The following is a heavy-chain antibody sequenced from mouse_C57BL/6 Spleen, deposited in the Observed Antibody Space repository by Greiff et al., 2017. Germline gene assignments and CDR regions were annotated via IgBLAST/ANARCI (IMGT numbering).Heavy chain of an antibody. CDR1: GFSLSTSGMG. D-gene: IGHD4-1*01. J-gene: IGHJ2*01. Sequence: QVTLKVSGPGILQSSQTLSLTCSSSGFSLSTSGMGVSWIRQPSGKGLEWLAHTYWDDDKRYNPSLKSRLTISKDTSRNQVFLKITRVDTADTATYTGARTLGRGGYFDYWGQGTTLTVSS. CDR2: TYWDDDK. CDR3: ARTLGRGGYFDY. V-gene: IGHV8-12*01.